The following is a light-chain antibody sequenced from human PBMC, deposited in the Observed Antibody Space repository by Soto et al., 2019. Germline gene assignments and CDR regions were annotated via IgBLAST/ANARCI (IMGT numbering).Light chain of an antibody. CDR2: VNSGGSH. CDR1: SGHSNYA. Sequence: QLVLTQSPSAYASLGASVKLTCTLSSGHSNYAIAWHQQQPEKGPRYLMKVNSGGSHIKGDGIPDRFSGSSSGAERYLFISSLQSEDEADYYCQTWGTGSAIVVFGGGTQLTVL. J-gene: IGLJ7*01. CDR3: QTWGTGSAIVV. V-gene: IGLV4-69*01.